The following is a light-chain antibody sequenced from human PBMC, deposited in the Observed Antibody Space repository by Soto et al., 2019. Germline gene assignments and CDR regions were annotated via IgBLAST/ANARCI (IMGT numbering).Light chain of an antibody. CDR3: QQRSNWPRT. J-gene: IGKJ1*01. CDR1: QSINSD. CDR2: DAS. Sequence: EIVMTQSPATLAVSPGETTRLSCRASQSINSDVAWFQQIPGQAPRLLIYDASTRATGIPARFSGSGSGTDFTLTISSLEPEDFAVYYCQQRSNWPRTFGQGTKVDIK. V-gene: IGKV3-11*01.